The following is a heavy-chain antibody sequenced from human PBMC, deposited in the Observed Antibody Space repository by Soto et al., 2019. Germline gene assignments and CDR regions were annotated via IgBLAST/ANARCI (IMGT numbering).Heavy chain of an antibody. CDR2: IYYSGST. CDR1: GGSISSYY. CDR3: ARVLDYYDSSGYFYYFDY. D-gene: IGHD3-22*01. V-gene: IGHV4-59*01. Sequence: SETLSLTCTVSGGSISSYYWSWIRQPPGKGLEWIGYIYYSGSTNYNPSLKSRVTISVDTSKNQFSLKLSSVTAADTAVYYCARVLDYYDSSGYFYYFDYWGQGTLVTVSS. J-gene: IGHJ4*02.